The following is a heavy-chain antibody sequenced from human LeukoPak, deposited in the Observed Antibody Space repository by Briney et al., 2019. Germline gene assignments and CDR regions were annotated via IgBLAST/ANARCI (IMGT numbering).Heavy chain of an antibody. CDR1: GFTFSGYG. V-gene: IGHV3-30*18. Sequence: ERFLRLSCAAAGFTFSGYGMHWGRQAPGEGVEWGAVISYDGSNKYYADSVKGRLTISRDNSKHTLYLQMHSLRAEDTAVYYCAKDRGYPVWYFDYWGQGTLVTVSS. CDR2: ISYDGSNK. J-gene: IGHJ4*02. CDR3: AKDRGYPVWYFDY. D-gene: IGHD6-25*01.